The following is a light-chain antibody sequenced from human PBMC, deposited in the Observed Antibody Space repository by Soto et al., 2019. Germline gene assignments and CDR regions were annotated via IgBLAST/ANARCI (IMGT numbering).Light chain of an antibody. CDR1: QSLLDSDDGNTY. Sequence: DIVMTQTPLSLPVTPGEPASISCRSSQSLLDSDDGNTYLDWYLQKPGKAPKLLIYAASSLQSGVPSRFSGSGSGTDFTLTISSLQPEDFATYYCQQANSFPLTFGQGTRLEIK. CDR3: QQANSFPLT. CDR2: AAS. V-gene: IGKV2-40*01. J-gene: IGKJ5*01.